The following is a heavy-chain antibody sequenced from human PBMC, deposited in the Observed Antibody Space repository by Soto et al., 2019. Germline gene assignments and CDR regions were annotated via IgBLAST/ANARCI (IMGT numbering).Heavy chain of an antibody. D-gene: IGHD2-15*01. J-gene: IGHJ4*02. CDR2: TSYDGSNK. CDR1: GFTFSSYG. Sequence: GGSLRLSCAASGFTFSSYGMHWVRQAPGKGLEWVAVTSYDGSNKYYADSVKGRFTISRDNTKNTLYLQMNSLTPEDTAVYYCAKGMNGGKLSYFDYRGQGTRVTVSS. V-gene: IGHV3-30*18. CDR3: AKGMNGGKLSYFDY.